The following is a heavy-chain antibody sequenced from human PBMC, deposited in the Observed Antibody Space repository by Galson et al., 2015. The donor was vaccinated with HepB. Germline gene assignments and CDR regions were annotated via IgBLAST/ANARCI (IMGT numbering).Heavy chain of an antibody. J-gene: IGHJ4*02. D-gene: IGHD2-21*02. CDR3: ATAGNAYCGGDCYQNFDN. V-gene: IGHV3-33*01. CDR2: IWYDGSNK. CDR1: GFTFSYSG. Sequence: SLRLSCAASGFTFSYSGMHWVRQPPGKGLEWVAFIWYDGSNKNYADSVKGRFTISRDNSKNTLFLQMNSLRADDTAMYYCATAGNAYCGGDCYQNFDNWGQGTLVTVSS.